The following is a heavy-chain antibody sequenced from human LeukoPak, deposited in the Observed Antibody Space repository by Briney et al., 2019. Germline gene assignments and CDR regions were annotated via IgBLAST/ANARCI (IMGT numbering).Heavy chain of an antibody. J-gene: IGHJ4*02. V-gene: IGHV1-69*04. CDR3: ARDPPDSSGYLTDY. D-gene: IGHD3-22*01. CDR1: GGTFNSYT. Sequence: SVKVSCKASGGTFNSYTISWVRQAPGQGLEWMGRIIPILGIANYAQKFQGRVTITADKSTSTAYMELSSLRSEDTAVYYCARDPPDSSGYLTDYWGQGTLVTVSS. CDR2: IIPILGIA.